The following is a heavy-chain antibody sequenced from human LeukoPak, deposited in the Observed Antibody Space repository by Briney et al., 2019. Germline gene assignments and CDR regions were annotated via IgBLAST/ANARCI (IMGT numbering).Heavy chain of an antibody. Sequence: PGGSLRLSCAASGFTFSSYSMNWVRQAPGKGREWVSYISSSSSTIYYVDSVKGRFTISRDNAKNSLYLQMNSLRAEDTAVYYCARDTGSYTAAGYFDYWGQGTLVTVSS. D-gene: IGHD1-26*01. J-gene: IGHJ4*02. CDR2: ISSSSSTI. V-gene: IGHV3-48*04. CDR1: GFTFSSYS. CDR3: ARDTGSYTAAGYFDY.